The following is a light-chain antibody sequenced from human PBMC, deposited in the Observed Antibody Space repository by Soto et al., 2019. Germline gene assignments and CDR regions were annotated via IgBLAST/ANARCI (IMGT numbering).Light chain of an antibody. V-gene: IGKV3-20*01. J-gene: IGKJ2*01. CDR2: AAS. CDR3: QQYGYSPNT. CDR1: RSINSRY. Sequence: EIILTQSPDTLSLSLGERATLSCRASRSINSRYLAWYQQKHGQAPRLLIYAASSRATGIPDRFSGSGSGTDFTLTITRLEPEEFAVYYCQQYGYSPNTFGQGTNLEIK.